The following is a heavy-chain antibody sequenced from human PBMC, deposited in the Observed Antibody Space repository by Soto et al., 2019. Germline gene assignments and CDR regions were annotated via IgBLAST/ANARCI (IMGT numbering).Heavy chain of an antibody. CDR1: GGSFSGYY. V-gene: IGHV4-34*01. J-gene: IGHJ6*03. CDR2: INHSGST. CDR3: AREFQEGSSWYPADYYYYYYMHV. D-gene: IGHD6-13*01. Sequence: SETLSLTCAVYGGSFSGYYWSWIRQPPGKGLEWIGEINHSGSTNYNPSLKSRVTISVDTSKNQFSLKLSSVTAADTAVYYCAREFQEGSSWYPADYYYYYYMHVWGKGTTVTVSS.